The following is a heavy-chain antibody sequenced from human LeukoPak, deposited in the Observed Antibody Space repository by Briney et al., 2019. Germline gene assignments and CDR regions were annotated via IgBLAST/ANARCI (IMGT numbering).Heavy chain of an antibody. Sequence: ASVKVSCKASGNTFTGYYMYWMRQAPGQGPEWMGWINPNDGHTALEQKFLGSVTMTTDTSISTAYMELSRLRSDDTAVYYCARGPTTHFDSWGQGTLVTVSS. CDR1: GNTFTGYY. CDR2: INPNDGHT. CDR3: ARGPTTHFDS. V-gene: IGHV1-2*02. J-gene: IGHJ4*02. D-gene: IGHD1-1*01.